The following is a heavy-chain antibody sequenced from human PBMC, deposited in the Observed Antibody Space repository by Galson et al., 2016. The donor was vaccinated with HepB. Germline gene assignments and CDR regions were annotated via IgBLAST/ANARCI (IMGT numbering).Heavy chain of an antibody. CDR1: LFSFSTYT. CDR3: ATSGGGYHFYYDY. V-gene: IGHV3-21*01. Sequence: SLRLSCAASLFSFSTYTINWLRQAPGKGLEWVSSISGTSTYIYYSDSVRGRFTISRDNAKSSLYLHMSSLRAEDTAVYYCATSGGGYHFYYDYWGQGTLVTVPS. J-gene: IGHJ4*02. CDR2: ISGTSTYI. D-gene: IGHD2-21*02.